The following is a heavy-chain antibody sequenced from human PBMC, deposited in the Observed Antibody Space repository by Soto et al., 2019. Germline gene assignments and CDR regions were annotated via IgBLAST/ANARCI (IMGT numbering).Heavy chain of an antibody. J-gene: IGHJ5*02. V-gene: IGHV4-30-4*01. CDR2: IYDSGNT. CDR1: GGSITSGDYY. D-gene: IGHD3-10*01. CDR3: ARDNGSGPSWFDP. Sequence: QVQLQESGPGLVKPSQTLSLTCTVSGGSITSGDYYWSWIRQPPGQGLEWIAYIYDSGNTYYNPPLKSRVTISIDTSKNQFSLKLSSVTAADTAVYYCARDNGSGPSWFDPWGQGTLVTVSS.